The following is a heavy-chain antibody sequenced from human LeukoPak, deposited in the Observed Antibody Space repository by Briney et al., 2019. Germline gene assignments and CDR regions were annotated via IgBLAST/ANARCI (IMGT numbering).Heavy chain of an antibody. CDR2: INPNSGGT. CDR1: GYTFTVYY. Sequence: ASVTVSFKASGYTFTVYYMHWVRQAPGQGLDWMGWINPNSGGTNYAQKFQGRVTMTRDTSISTAYMELSRLRSDETAVYYCARDYYDSSGYYFARWFDPWGQGTLVTVSS. V-gene: IGHV1-2*02. J-gene: IGHJ5*02. D-gene: IGHD3-22*01. CDR3: ARDYYDSSGYYFARWFDP.